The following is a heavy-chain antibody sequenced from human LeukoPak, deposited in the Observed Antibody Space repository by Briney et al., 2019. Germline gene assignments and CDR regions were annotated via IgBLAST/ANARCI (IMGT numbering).Heavy chain of an antibody. J-gene: IGHJ4*02. CDR1: GYTFTSYY. CDR2: INPSGGST. CDR3: ARGGPFPSSSSSREYYLDY. D-gene: IGHD6-6*01. V-gene: IGHV1-46*01. Sequence: ASVKVSCKASGYTFTSYYMHWVRQAPGQGLEWMGIINPSGGSTSYAQKFQGRVTMTRDTSTSTVYMEVRSLRSDDTAVYYCARGGPFPSSSSSREYYLDYWGQGTLVTVSS.